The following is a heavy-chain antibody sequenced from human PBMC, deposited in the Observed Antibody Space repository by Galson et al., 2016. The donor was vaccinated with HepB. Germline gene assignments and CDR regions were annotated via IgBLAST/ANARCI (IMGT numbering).Heavy chain of an antibody. CDR2: ISSSSSTI. CDR3: ARGTYYYYYGMDV. D-gene: IGHD1-1*01. Sequence: SLRLSCAASGFTFSSYSMHWVRQAPGKGLEWVSYISSSSSTIYYADSVKGRFTISRDNAKNSLYLQMNSLRDEDTAVYYCARGTYYYYYGMDVWGQGTTVTVSS. CDR1: GFTFSSYS. V-gene: IGHV3-48*02. J-gene: IGHJ6*02.